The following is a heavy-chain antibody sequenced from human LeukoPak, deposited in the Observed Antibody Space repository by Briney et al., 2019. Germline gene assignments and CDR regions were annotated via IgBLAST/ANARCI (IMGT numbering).Heavy chain of an antibody. CDR2: IKSKTDGGAT. Sequence: PGGSLRLSCAASGFTFSNAWMSWVRQAPGTGLEWVGRIKSKTDGGATDYAAPVKGRFAISRDDSKNTLYLQMNSLKTEDTAVYYCTTDRLVTISSYYYMDVWGKGTTVTVSS. V-gene: IGHV3-15*01. CDR1: GFTFSNAW. CDR3: TTDRLVTISSYYYMDV. J-gene: IGHJ6*03. D-gene: IGHD3-3*01.